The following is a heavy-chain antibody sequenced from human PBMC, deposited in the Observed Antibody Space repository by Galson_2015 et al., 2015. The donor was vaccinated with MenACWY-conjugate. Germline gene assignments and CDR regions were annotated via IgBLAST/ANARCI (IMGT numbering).Heavy chain of an antibody. Sequence: SLRLSCAASGFTFSNYDMHWVREERGKGLEWVSGISTGGGTYYSGSVKGRFTISRENAKNSLYLQIDSLRPGDTAIYYCVRGFLSRDKWNGLGLDVWGKGTTVIVSS. CDR2: ISTGGGT. J-gene: IGHJ6*04. D-gene: IGHD1-20*01. CDR1: GFTFSNYD. V-gene: IGHV3-13*01. CDR3: VRGFLSRDKWNGLGLDV.